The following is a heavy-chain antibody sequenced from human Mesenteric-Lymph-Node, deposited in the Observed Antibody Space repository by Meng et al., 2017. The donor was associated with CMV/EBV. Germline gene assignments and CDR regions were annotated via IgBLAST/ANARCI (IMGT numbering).Heavy chain of an antibody. D-gene: IGHD6-19*01. J-gene: IGHJ4*01. CDR2: IDEDGSEK. CDR1: GFTFTTYW. Sequence: GESLKISCAASGFTFTTYWMSWVRQVPGKGLEWVANIDEDGSEKYYVDSVKGRFIISRDNAKNTLYLQMNSLRAEDTAVYYCARENDSSGRFFDYWGHGTLVTVSS. CDR3: ARENDSSGRFFDY. V-gene: IGHV3-7*01.